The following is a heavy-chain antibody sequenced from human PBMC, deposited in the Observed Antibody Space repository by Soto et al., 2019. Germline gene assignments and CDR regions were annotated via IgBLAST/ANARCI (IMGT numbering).Heavy chain of an antibody. CDR1: GFTFSTYA. V-gene: IGHV3-23*01. Sequence: EVQLLESGGGLVQPGGSLRLSCAASGFTFSTYAMNWVRQAPGKGLEWVSGISRSGGGTYYADSVKGRFTISRDTSKNTLYLQMNSLRAEDTAVYYCATPGDTSSWYYLDHWGQGTLVTVSS. CDR3: ATPGDTSSWYYLDH. D-gene: IGHD6-13*01. CDR2: ISRSGGGT. J-gene: IGHJ4*02.